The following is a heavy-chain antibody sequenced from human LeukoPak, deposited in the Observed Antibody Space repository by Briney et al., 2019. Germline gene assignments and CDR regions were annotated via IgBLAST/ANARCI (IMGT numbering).Heavy chain of an antibody. CDR2: IIPIFGTA. J-gene: IGHJ6*04. D-gene: IGHD5-12*01. CDR3: ARFWAEYSGYDTNYYYYGMDV. Sequence: SVKVSCKASGGTFSSYAISWVRQAPRQGLEWMGGIIPIFGTANYAQKFQGRVTITADKSTSTAYMELSSLRSEDTAVYYCARFWAEYSGYDTNYYYYGMDVWGKGTTVTVSS. CDR1: GGTFSSYA. V-gene: IGHV1-69*06.